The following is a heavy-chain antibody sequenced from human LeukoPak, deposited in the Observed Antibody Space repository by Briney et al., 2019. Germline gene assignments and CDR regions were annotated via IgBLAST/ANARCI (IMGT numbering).Heavy chain of an antibody. CDR3: ARDTYYYDSSGYWWFDP. CDR2: IYTSGST. Sequence: SETLSLTCTVSGGSISSYYWSWIRQPAGKGLEWIGRIYTSGSTNYNPSLKSRVTMSVDKSKNQFSLKLSSVTAADTAVYYCARDTYYYDSSGYWWFDPWGQGTLVTVSS. J-gene: IGHJ5*02. V-gene: IGHV4-4*07. CDR1: GGSISSYY. D-gene: IGHD3-22*01.